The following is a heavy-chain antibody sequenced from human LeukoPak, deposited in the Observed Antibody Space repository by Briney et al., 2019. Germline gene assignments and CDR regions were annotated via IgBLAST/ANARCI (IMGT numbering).Heavy chain of an antibody. CDR2: IYHSGNT. V-gene: IGHV4-4*02. CDR3: ASRKLNIAAAGTYFDY. CDR1: GGSISSSNW. Sequence: SGTLSLTCAVSGGSISSSNWWSWVRQPPGKGLEWIGEIYHSGNTNYNPSLKSRVTISLDKSKNQFSLKLSSVTAADTAVYYCASRKLNIAAAGTYFDYWGQGTLVTVSS. J-gene: IGHJ4*02. D-gene: IGHD6-13*01.